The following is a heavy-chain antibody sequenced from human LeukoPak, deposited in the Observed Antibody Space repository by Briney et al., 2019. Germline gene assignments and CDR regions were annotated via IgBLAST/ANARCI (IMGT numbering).Heavy chain of an antibody. V-gene: IGHV4-39*01. CDR1: GGSISSSYYF. Sequence: PSETLSLTCIVSGGSISSSYYFWAWFRQPPGKGLEWIANISYSGNAYYNPSLKRRVTISLDASKNQFSLRLTSVTAADSAVYYCAIPPPRRSSGWYPSDYWGHGTLVTVSS. D-gene: IGHD6-19*01. J-gene: IGHJ4*01. CDR2: ISYSGNA. CDR3: AIPPPRRSSGWYPSDY.